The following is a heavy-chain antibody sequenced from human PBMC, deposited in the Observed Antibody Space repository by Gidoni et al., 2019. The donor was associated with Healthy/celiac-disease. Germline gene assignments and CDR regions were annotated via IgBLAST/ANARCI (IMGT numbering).Heavy chain of an antibody. CDR2: ISWDSGSI. J-gene: IGHJ6*02. CDR3: AVAGSHYGMDV. V-gene: IGHV3-9*01. CDR1: GFTFDDYA. Sequence: EVQLVESGGGWVQPGRSLSLSCAASGFTFDDYAMHWVRQDPGKGLEWVSGISWDSGSIGYADSVKGRFTISRDNAKNSLYLQMNSLRAEDTALDYCAVAGSHYGMDVWGQGTTVTVSS. D-gene: IGHD6-19*01.